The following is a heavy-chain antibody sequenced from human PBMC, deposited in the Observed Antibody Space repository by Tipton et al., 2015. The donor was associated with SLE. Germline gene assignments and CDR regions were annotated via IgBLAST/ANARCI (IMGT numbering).Heavy chain of an antibody. CDR1: GYSFTSYW. CDR2: IYPDDSDT. D-gene: IGHD6-6*01. J-gene: IGHJ3*02. V-gene: IGHV5-51*01. Sequence: QLVQSGPEVKKPGESLKISCKGSGYSFTSYWIGWVRQMPGKGLEWMGIIYPDDSDTRYSPSFQGQVSISADKSISTAYLQWSSLKASDTAMYYCARHLRPYSSYDAFDIWGQGTMVTVSS. CDR3: ARHLRPYSSYDAFDI.